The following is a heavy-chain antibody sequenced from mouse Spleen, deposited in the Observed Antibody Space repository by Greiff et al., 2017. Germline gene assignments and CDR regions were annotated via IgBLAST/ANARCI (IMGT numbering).Heavy chain of an antibody. Sequence: ESGPGLVKPSQSLSLTCSVTGYSITSGYYWNWIRQFPGNKLEWMGYISYDGSNNYNPSLKNRISITRDTSKNQFFLKLNSVTTEDTATYYCARGITTVEAYWGQGTLVTVSA. J-gene: IGHJ3*01. CDR3: ARGITTVEAY. V-gene: IGHV3-6*01. CDR2: ISYDGSN. D-gene: IGHD1-1*01. CDR1: GYSITSGYY.